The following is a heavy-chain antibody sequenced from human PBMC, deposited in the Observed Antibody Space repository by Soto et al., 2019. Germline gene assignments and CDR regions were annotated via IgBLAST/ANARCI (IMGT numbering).Heavy chain of an antibody. V-gene: IGHV3-30-3*01. Sequence: QVQLVESGGGVVQPGRSLRLSCAASGFTFSSYAMHWVRQAPGKGLEWVAVISYDGSNKYYADSVKGRFTISRDNSKNKLYLQMNSLRAEDTAVYYCARDFRGSFDYWGQGTLVTVSS. D-gene: IGHD2-15*01. J-gene: IGHJ4*02. CDR1: GFTFSSYA. CDR2: ISYDGSNK. CDR3: ARDFRGSFDY.